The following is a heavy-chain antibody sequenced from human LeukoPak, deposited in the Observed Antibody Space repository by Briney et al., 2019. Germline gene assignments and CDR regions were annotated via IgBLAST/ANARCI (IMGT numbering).Heavy chain of an antibody. CDR3: TKDPNGDYVGAFDP. Sequence: GGSLRLSCAASGFTFSSYSMNWVRQAPGKGLEWVSPISSSSSYIYYADSVKGRFTISRDNSQNTLYLQMNSLRAEDTAVYYCTKDPNGDYVGAFDPWGQGTLVTVSS. V-gene: IGHV3-21*04. D-gene: IGHD4-17*01. CDR1: GFTFSSYS. CDR2: ISSSSSYI. J-gene: IGHJ5*02.